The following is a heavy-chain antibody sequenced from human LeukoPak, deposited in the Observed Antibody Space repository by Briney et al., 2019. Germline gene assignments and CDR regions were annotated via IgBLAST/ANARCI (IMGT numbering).Heavy chain of an antibody. V-gene: IGHV4-59*12. D-gene: IGHD6-19*01. CDR1: GGSISNYY. CDR2: IYYSGTT. CDR3: AREGGGSGWPAVDY. J-gene: IGHJ4*02. Sequence: SETLSLTCTVSGGSISNYYWNWIRQPPGKGLEWIGYIYYSGTTNYNPSPKSRVSMSVDTSKNQFSLKLSSVTAADTAVYYCAREGGGSGWPAVDYWGQGTLVTVSS.